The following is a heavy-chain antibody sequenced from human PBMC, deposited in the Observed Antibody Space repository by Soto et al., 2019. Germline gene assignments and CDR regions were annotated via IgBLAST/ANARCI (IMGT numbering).Heavy chain of an antibody. D-gene: IGHD3-3*01. J-gene: IGHJ6*02. V-gene: IGHV1-58*01. CDR2: IVVGSGNT. CDR1: GFTFTSSA. CDR3: AAPSGGYDDFWSGYHSQFYYYYGMDV. Sequence: AASVKVSCKASGFTFTSSAVQWVRQARGQRLEWIGWIVVGSGNTNYAQKFQERVTTTRDMSTSTAYMELSSLRSEDTAVYYCAAPSGGYDDFWSGYHSQFYYYYGMDVWGQGTTVTVSS.